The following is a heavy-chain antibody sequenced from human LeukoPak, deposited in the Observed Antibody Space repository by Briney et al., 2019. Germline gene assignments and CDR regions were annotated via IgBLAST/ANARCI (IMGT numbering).Heavy chain of an antibody. Sequence: GASVKVSCKTSGYTFTSYAIHWVRQAPGQGLEWMGWINTDTGNPTYAQGFTGRFVFSLDTSVSTAYLQISSLKPEDTAVYYCARAGYCSAAGCRLWAYWGQGTLVTVSS. CDR2: INTDTGNP. V-gene: IGHV7-4-1*02. D-gene: IGHD2-15*01. CDR1: GYTFTSYA. CDR3: ARAGYCSAAGCRLWAY. J-gene: IGHJ4*02.